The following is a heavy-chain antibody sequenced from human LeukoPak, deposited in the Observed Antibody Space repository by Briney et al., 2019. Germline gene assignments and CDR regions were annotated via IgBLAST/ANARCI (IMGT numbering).Heavy chain of an antibody. D-gene: IGHD6-19*01. V-gene: IGHV1-2*02. Sequence: ASVRVSCKASGYTFTGYYMHWVRQAPGQGLEWMGWIIANTGGTNYAQKFQGRVTMTRDTTISTAYMELSSLRSDDTAVYYCAREWLIVVTGTGHLDYWGQGTLVTVSS. J-gene: IGHJ4*02. CDR3: AREWLIVVTGTGHLDY. CDR2: IIANTGGT. CDR1: GYTFTGYY.